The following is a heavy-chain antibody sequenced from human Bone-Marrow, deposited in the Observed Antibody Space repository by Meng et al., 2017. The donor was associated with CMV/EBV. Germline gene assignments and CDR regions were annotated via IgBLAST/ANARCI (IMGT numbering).Heavy chain of an antibody. CDR2: IYSGGST. CDR3: ASFGQWLVRALNY. CDR1: GFTVSSNY. V-gene: IGHV3-66*02. D-gene: IGHD6-19*01. Sequence: GESLKISCAASGFTVSSNYMSWVRQAPGKGLEWVSVIYSGGSTYYADSVKGRFTISRDNSKNTLYLQMNSLRAEDTAVYYCASFGQWLVRALNYWGQGTLVTVSS. J-gene: IGHJ4*02.